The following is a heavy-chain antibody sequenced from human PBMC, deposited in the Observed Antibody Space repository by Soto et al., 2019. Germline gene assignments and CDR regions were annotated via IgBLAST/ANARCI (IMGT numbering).Heavy chain of an antibody. D-gene: IGHD2-15*01. J-gene: IGHJ4*02. CDR2: IYWDDDK. Sequence: QITLKESGPTLVKPTQTLTLTCTFSGFSLSTSGVGVGWIRQPPGKALEWLALIYWDDDKRYSPSLKSRLTIXKXXSKNQVVLTMTNMDPVDTATYYCAHLGWWSDIGDYWGQGTLVTVSS. CDR1: GFSLSTSGVG. CDR3: AHLGWWSDIGDY. V-gene: IGHV2-5*02.